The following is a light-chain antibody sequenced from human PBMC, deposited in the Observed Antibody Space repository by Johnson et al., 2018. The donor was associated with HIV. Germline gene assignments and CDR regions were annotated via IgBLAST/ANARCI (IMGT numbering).Light chain of an antibody. Sequence: QSVLTQPPSVSAAPGQKVTISCSGSSSNIGNNYVSWYQQLPGTAPKLLIYDNNKRPSGIPDRFSGSTSGTSATLSLTRLPTGDEADYYCGTWDSSLSAYVFGTGTKVTVL. J-gene: IGLJ1*01. CDR3: GTWDSSLSAYV. V-gene: IGLV1-51*01. CDR2: DNN. CDR1: SSNIGNNY.